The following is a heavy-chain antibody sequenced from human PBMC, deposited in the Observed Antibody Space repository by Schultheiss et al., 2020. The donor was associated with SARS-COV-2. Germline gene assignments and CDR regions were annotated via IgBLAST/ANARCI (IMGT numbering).Heavy chain of an antibody. CDR3: ARAWGGYYYGMDA. D-gene: IGHD7-27*01. CDR1: GYAFTTYY. CDR2: INTGGNT. V-gene: IGHV1-46*01. Sequence: ASVKVSCKASGYAFTTYYMHWVRQAPGQGLEWMGIINTGGNTNYAQNFHGRITVTRDTSTSTVYMELSSLTSEDTAVYYCARAWGGYYYGMDAWGQGTTVTVSS. J-gene: IGHJ6*02.